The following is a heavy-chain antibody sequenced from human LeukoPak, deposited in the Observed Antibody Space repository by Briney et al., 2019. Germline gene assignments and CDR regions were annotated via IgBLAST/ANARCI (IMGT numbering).Heavy chain of an antibody. J-gene: IGHJ6*04. Sequence: PGGSLRLSCGASGFTFSNAWMNWVRQAPGKGLEWVSYISSSGSTIYYADSVKGRFTISRDNAKNSLYLQMNSLRAEDTAVYYCARDPARELLWFGELSAVWGKGTTVTVSS. CDR3: ARDPARELLWFGELSAV. D-gene: IGHD3-10*01. CDR1: GFTFSNAW. CDR2: ISSSGSTI. V-gene: IGHV3-48*04.